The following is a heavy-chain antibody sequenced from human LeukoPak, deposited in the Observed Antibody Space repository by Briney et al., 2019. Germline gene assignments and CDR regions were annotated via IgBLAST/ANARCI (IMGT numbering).Heavy chain of an antibody. V-gene: IGHV3-48*01. CDR3: ARNMVITFGGVIVIEGGFDY. D-gene: IGHD3-16*02. Sequence: AGGSLRLSCAASGFTFSSYSMNWVRQAPGKGLEWVSYISSSSSTIYYADSVKGRFTISRDNAKNSLYLQMNSLRAEDTAVYYCARNMVITFGGVIVIEGGFDYWGQGTLVTVSS. J-gene: IGHJ4*02. CDR1: GFTFSSYS. CDR2: ISSSSSTI.